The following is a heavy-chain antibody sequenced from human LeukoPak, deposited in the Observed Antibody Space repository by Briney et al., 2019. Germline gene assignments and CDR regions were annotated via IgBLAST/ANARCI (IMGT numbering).Heavy chain of an antibody. Sequence: GGSLRLSCAASGFTFSDYYMSWIRQAPGKGLEWVSYISSGSSYKNYADSVKGRFTISRDNAKNSLYLQMNSLRAEDTAVYFCARDEGRGYSYGGYWGQGTLVTVSS. V-gene: IGHV3-11*05. D-gene: IGHD5-18*01. CDR3: ARDEGRGYSYGGY. J-gene: IGHJ4*02. CDR1: GFTFSDYY. CDR2: ISSGSSYK.